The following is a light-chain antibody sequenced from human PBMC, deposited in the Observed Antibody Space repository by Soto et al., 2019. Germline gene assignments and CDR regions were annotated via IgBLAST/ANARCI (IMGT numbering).Light chain of an antibody. Sequence: QSALTQPASVSGSPGQSITISCTGTSSDVGGNKYVSWYQQYPGKVPKLLINKVTNRPSAVSYRFSGSKSGNTASLTISALLAEDDADYFCASSTSDSLYVFGTGTKVTVL. CDR2: KVT. J-gene: IGLJ1*01. V-gene: IGLV2-14*01. CDR1: SSDVGGNKY. CDR3: ASSTSDSLYV.